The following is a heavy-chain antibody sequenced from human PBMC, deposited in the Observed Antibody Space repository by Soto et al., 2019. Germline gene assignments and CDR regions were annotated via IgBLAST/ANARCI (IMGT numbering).Heavy chain of an antibody. CDR1: GATASSNY. D-gene: IGHD5-18*01. J-gene: IGHJ4*02. CDR2: IYSGGST. Sequence: EVQLVESGGGLVQPGGSLGLSCAASGATASSNYLSWVRQAPGKGLEWVSVIYSGGSTYYADSVKGRFTISRDNSKNTLYLQMNSLRAEDTAVYYCARHGYNYGGGYFDYWGQGTLVTVSS. CDR3: ARHGYNYGGGYFDY. V-gene: IGHV3-66*04.